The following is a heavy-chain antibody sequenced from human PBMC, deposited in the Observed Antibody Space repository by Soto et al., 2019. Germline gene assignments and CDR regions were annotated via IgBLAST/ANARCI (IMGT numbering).Heavy chain of an antibody. CDR2: INHSGGT. CDR1: GGSFSGYY. J-gene: IGHJ3*02. Sequence: SETLSLTCAVYGGSFSGYYWSWIRQPPGKGLEWIGEINHSGGTNYNPSLKSRVTISVDTSKNQFSLKLSSVTAADTAVYYCAREDSSGYYYDSSGYYRGSGAFDIWGQGTMVTVSS. CDR3: AREDSSGYYYDSSGYYRGSGAFDI. D-gene: IGHD3-22*01. V-gene: IGHV4-34*01.